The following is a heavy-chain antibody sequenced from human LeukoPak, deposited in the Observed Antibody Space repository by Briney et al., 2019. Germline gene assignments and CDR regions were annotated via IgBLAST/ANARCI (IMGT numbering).Heavy chain of an antibody. CDR1: GYTFTGYY. D-gene: IGHD5-12*01. V-gene: IGHV1-8*02. J-gene: IGHJ4*02. Sequence: ASVKVSCKASGYTFTGYYMHWVRQAPGQGLEWMGWMNPNSGNTGYAQKFQGRVTMTRNTSISTAYMELSSLRSEDTAVYYCARGVKSHSKYRNPYYFDYWGQGTLVTVSS. CDR3: ARGVKSHSKYRNPYYFDY. CDR2: MNPNSGNT.